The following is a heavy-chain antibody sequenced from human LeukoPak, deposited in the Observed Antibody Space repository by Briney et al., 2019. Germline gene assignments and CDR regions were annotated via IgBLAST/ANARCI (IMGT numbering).Heavy chain of an antibody. D-gene: IGHD3-22*01. CDR2: IKQDGSEK. CDR1: GFTFSSYW. Sequence: PGGSLRLSCAASGFTFSSYWMSWVRQAPGKGLEWVANIKQDGSEKYYVDSVKGRFTISRDNAKNSLYLQMNSLRAEDTAVYYCARETNYYDSSGYLRGSDAFDIWGQGTMVTVSS. CDR3: ARETNYYDSSGYLRGSDAFDI. V-gene: IGHV3-7*01. J-gene: IGHJ3*02.